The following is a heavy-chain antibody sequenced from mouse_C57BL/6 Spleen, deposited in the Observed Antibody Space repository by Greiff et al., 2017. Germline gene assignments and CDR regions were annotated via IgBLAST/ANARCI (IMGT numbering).Heavy chain of an antibody. CDR2: ISYDGSN. V-gene: IGHV3-6*01. J-gene: IGHJ2*01. CDR1: GYSITSGYY. Sequence: ESGPGLVKPSQSLSLTCSVTGYSITSGYYWNWIRQFPGNKLEWMGYISYDGSNNYNPSLKNRISITRDTSKNQFFLKLNSVTTEDTATYYCAIYYDYDDYFDYWCQGTTLTVSS. D-gene: IGHD2-4*01. CDR3: AIYYDYDDYFDY.